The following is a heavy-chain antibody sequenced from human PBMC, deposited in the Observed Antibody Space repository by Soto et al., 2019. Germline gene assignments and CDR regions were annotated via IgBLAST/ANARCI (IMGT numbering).Heavy chain of an antibody. CDR1: GGSISSYY. V-gene: IGHV4-59*08. CDR3: ARHQEDVADFWSGSDDAFDI. CDR2: IYYSGST. D-gene: IGHD3-3*01. Sequence: QVQLQESGPGLVKPSETLSLTCTVSGGSISSYYWSWIRQPPGKGLEWIGYIYYSGSTNYDPSLKRRVTVPVDTSKNQFARKRSSVSAADTAVYYCARHQEDVADFWSGSDDAFDIWGQGTMVTVSS. J-gene: IGHJ3*02.